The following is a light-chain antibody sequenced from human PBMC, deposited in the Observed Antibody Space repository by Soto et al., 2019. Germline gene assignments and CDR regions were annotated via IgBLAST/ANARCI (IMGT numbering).Light chain of an antibody. Sequence: DIQMTQSPSSLSASVGYRVTISSRASQSVSISLAWYQQKPGRAPKLLIYKSSILESGVPSRFSGSGSGTEFTLTISSLQPDDFATYYCQQFNTSPWTFGQGTKVDI. CDR3: QQFNTSPWT. CDR1: QSVSIS. V-gene: IGKV1-5*03. J-gene: IGKJ1*01. CDR2: KSS.